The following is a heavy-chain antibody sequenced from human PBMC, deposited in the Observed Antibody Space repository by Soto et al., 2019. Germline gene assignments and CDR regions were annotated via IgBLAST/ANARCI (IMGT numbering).Heavy chain of an antibody. D-gene: IGHD1-1*01. CDR3: ARDVWYDAYNWFDP. CDR2: TYYRSKWYN. V-gene: IGHV6-1*01. Sequence: SQTLSLTCAISGDSVSSNSAALNWIRQSPSRGLEWLGRTYYRSKWYNDYAVSVKSRITINPDTSKNQFSLQLNSVTPEDTAVYYCARDVWYDAYNWFDPWGQGTLVTVSS. J-gene: IGHJ5*02. CDR1: GDSVSSNSAA.